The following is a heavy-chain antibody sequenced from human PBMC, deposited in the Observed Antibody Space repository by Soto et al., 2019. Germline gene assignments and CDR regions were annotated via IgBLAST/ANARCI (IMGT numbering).Heavy chain of an antibody. Sequence: SLRLSCAASGFTFSTYSMNWVRQAPGKGLEWVSYISSSSTTIYYADSVKGRFTISRDNSKNTLYLQMNSLRAEDTAVYYCARDGYCSGGSCYSVPVFDYWGQGTLVTVSS. V-gene: IGHV3-48*01. CDR1: GFTFSTYS. CDR2: ISSSSTTI. J-gene: IGHJ4*02. D-gene: IGHD2-15*01. CDR3: ARDGYCSGGSCYSVPVFDY.